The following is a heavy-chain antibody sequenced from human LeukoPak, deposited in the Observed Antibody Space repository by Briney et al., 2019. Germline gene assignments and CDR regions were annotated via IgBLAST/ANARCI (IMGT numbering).Heavy chain of an antibody. Sequence: PGGSLRLSCAASGFTFSTNSMNWVRQAPGKGLEWVSYISSTGGTIYYADSMKGRFTISRDNAKNSLYLQMNSLRAEDTAVYYCARETGLYSSGWNWFDPWGQGTLVTVSS. CDR3: ARETGLYSSGWNWFDP. V-gene: IGHV3-48*04. CDR1: GFTFSTNS. J-gene: IGHJ5*02. CDR2: ISSTGGTI. D-gene: IGHD6-19*01.